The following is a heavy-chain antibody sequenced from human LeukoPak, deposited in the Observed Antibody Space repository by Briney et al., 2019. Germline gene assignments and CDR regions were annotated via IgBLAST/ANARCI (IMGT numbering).Heavy chain of an antibody. V-gene: IGHV3-15*01. CDR2: IKDKGEGGTI. CDR3: TTHRRL. CDR1: GFALKKVW. J-gene: IGHJ4*02. Sequence: RGSPCPSRAVSGFALKKVWLGRGRQAPGKGPEWVARIKDKGEGGTIDYAASVRGRFTISRDDSRDAGYLQMNSLILDDTAVNYCTTHRRLWGERTLVTVSS.